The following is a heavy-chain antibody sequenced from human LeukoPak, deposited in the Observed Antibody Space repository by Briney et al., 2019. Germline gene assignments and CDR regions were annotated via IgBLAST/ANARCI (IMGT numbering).Heavy chain of an antibody. CDR1: GYTFTIYA. CDR2: INAGNGNT. Sequence: GASVKVSCKASGYTFTIYAMHWVRQAPGQRLEWMGWINAGNGNTKYSQKFQGRVTITRDTSAGTAYMELSSLRSEDTAVYYCARVSLWFGEFIDYWGQGTLVTVSS. CDR3: ARVSLWFGEFIDY. D-gene: IGHD3-10*01. V-gene: IGHV1-3*01. J-gene: IGHJ4*02.